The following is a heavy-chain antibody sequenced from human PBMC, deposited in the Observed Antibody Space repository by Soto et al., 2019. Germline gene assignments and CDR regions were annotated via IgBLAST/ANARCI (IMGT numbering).Heavy chain of an antibody. V-gene: IGHV1-18*01. CDR1: GYTFTSYG. J-gene: IGHJ5*02. D-gene: IGHD2-2*01. Sequence: GASVKVSCKASGYTFTSYGISWVRQAPGQGLEWMGWISAYNGNTNYAQKLQGRVTMTTDTSTSTAYMELWSLRSDDTAVYYCARLLSDCSSTSCPFNWFDPWCQGTLVTVSS. CDR3: ARLLSDCSSTSCPFNWFDP. CDR2: ISAYNGNT.